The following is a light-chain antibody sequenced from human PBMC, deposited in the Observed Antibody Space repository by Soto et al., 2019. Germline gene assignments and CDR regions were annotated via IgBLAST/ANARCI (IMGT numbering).Light chain of an antibody. Sequence: DIVMTQSPDSLAVSLGERATINCKSSQSVLYSSNNKNYLAWYQQKPGQPPKLVIYWASTRESGVPDRFSGSRSGTDFTVTISSLQAEDVAVYYCQQYYSTPYTFGQGTKLEIK. J-gene: IGKJ2*01. V-gene: IGKV4-1*01. CDR1: QSVLYSSNNKNY. CDR2: WAS. CDR3: QQYYSTPYT.